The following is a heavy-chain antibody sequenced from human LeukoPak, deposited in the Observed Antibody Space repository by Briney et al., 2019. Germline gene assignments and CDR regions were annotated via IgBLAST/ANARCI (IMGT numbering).Heavy chain of an antibody. CDR3: AKDERVYGTNAGTLLDY. CDR1: GFSFRNYG. J-gene: IGHJ4*02. CDR2: IQYDGNNI. V-gene: IGHV3-30*02. Sequence: GGSLRLSCAASGFSFRNYGMHWVRQASGKGLELVAFIQYDGNNIYYADSVKGRFTISRDDSKNTLYLEMNSLRPEDTALYYCAKDERVYGTNAGTLLDYWGQGTLVSVSS. D-gene: IGHD4/OR15-4a*01.